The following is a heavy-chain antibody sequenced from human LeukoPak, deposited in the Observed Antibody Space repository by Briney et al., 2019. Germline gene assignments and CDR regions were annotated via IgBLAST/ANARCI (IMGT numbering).Heavy chain of an antibody. CDR3: TRGGELMNF. CDR2: IYTSGTT. CDR1: GASVNSGNYY. Sequence: SETLSLTCTVSGASVNSGNYYWTWIRQPAGKRLEWIGRIYTSGTTNYNPSLKSRVTISIDASKNQFSLRLSSVTAADTAVYYCTRGGELMNFWGQGTLVTVSS. D-gene: IGHD1-26*01. V-gene: IGHV4-61*02. J-gene: IGHJ4*02.